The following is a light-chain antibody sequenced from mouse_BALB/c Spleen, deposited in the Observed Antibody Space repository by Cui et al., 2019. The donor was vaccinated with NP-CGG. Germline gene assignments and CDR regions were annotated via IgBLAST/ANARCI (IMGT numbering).Light chain of an antibody. CDR2: GTN. CDR1: TGAVTTSNY. CDR3: ALWYSNHWV. Sequence: QAVVTQESALTTSPGETVTLTCRSSTGAVTTSNYANWVQEKPDHLFTGLLGGTNNRAPGVPARFSGSLIGDKAALTITGVQTEDEAIYFCALWYSNHWVFGGGTKLTVL. V-gene: IGLV1*01. J-gene: IGLJ1*01.